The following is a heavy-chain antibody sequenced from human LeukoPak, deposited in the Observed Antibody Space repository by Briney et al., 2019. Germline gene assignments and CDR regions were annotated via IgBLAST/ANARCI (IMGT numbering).Heavy chain of an antibody. Sequence: PSETLSLTCTVSGGSISNYYWSWIRQPPGKGLEWIGYIYYRGSTNYNPSLKSRVTIPVDTSENQFSLKLSSVTAADTAVYYCARHVSGDGYQGLDYFDYWGQGTLVTVSS. CDR3: ARHVSGDGYQGLDYFDY. CDR1: GGSISNYY. D-gene: IGHD5-24*01. V-gene: IGHV4-59*08. CDR2: IYYRGST. J-gene: IGHJ4*02.